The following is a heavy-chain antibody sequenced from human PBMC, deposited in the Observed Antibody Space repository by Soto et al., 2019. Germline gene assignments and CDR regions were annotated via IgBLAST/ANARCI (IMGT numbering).Heavy chain of an antibody. CDR1: GFTFSSYA. Sequence: QVQLVESGGGVVQPGRSLRLSCAASGFTFSSYAMHWVRQAPGKGLEWVAAISYDGSNKYYADSVKGRFTISRDNSKNTLYLQMNSLRAEDTAVYYCARDRFPSLDYWGQGTLVTVSS. CDR2: ISYDGSNK. J-gene: IGHJ4*02. CDR3: ARDRFPSLDY. V-gene: IGHV3-30-3*01. D-gene: IGHD3-16*01.